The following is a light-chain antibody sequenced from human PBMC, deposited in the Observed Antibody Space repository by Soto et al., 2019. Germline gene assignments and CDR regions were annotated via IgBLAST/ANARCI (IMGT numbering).Light chain of an antibody. CDR2: DAS. Sequence: EIVFTHSPCTLSLSPFDRSTLSCRASQIVTGDYLAWYQQKPGQAPRLLMYDASTRATGIPDRFSGSGSGTDFTLIISRLEPEDFAVYYCQQYGDSLLTFGQGTKVDIK. J-gene: IGKJ1*01. CDR1: QIVTGDY. V-gene: IGKV3-20*01. CDR3: QQYGDSLLT.